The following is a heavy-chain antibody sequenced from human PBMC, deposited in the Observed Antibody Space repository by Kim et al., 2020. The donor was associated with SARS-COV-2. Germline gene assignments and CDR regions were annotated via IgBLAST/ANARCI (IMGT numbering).Heavy chain of an antibody. J-gene: IGHJ4*02. Sequence: DSVKGRVTISRDSSKNTLFLKMNSLRAEDTALYYCARHLGYCGRTTCSVDFWGQGTLVTVSS. D-gene: IGHD5-12*01. CDR3: ARHLGYCGRTTCSVDF. V-gene: IGHV3-23*01.